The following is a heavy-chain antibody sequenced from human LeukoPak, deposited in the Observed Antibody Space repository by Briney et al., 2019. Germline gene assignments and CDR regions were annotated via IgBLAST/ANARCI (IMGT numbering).Heavy chain of an antibody. CDR3: ARGPIQLWLLGPSEGTNWFDP. CDR2: IIPIFGIA. CDR1: GGTFSSYA. V-gene: IGHV1-69*04. Sequence: ASVKVSCKASGGTFSSYAISWVRQAPGQGLEWMGRIIPIFGIANYAQKFQGRVTITADKSTSTAYMELSSLRSEDTTVYYCARGPIQLWLLGPSEGTNWFDPWGQGTLVTVSS. D-gene: IGHD5-18*01. J-gene: IGHJ5*02.